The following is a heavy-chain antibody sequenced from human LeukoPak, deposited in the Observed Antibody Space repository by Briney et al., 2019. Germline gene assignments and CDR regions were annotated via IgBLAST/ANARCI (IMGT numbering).Heavy chain of an antibody. Sequence: GGSLRLSCAASGFTFSSYSMNWVRQAPGKGLEWVSYISSSSSTIYYADSVKGRSTISRDNAKNSLYLQMNSLRDEDTAVYYCARDRRITIFGVVPTNWFDPWGQGTLVTVSS. CDR2: ISSSSSTI. CDR3: ARDRRITIFGVVPTNWFDP. J-gene: IGHJ5*02. CDR1: GFTFSSYS. D-gene: IGHD3-3*01. V-gene: IGHV3-48*02.